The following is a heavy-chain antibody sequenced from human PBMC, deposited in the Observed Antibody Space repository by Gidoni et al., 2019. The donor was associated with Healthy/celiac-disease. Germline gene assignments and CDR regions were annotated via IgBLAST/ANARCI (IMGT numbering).Heavy chain of an antibody. Sequence: QLQLQESGPGLVKPSETLSLTCTVSGGSISSSSYYWGWIRQPPGKGLEWIGSIYYSGSTYYNPSLKSRVTISVDTSKNQFSLKLSSVTAADTAVYYCASMVRGVRVPTNWFDPWGQGTLVTVSS. CDR2: IYYSGST. V-gene: IGHV4-39*01. J-gene: IGHJ5*02. CDR1: GGSISSSSYY. CDR3: ASMVRGVRVPTNWFDP. D-gene: IGHD3-10*01.